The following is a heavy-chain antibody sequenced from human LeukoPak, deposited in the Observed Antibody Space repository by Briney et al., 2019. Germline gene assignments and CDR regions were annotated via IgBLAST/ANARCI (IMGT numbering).Heavy chain of an antibody. CDR1: GASISSGGYY. CDR3: ARIGYSGYDFDY. J-gene: IGHJ4*02. CDR2: IYYSGST. V-gene: IGHV4-31*03. Sequence: PSQTLSLTCTLSGASISSGGYYWSWIRQHPGKGLEWIGYIYYSGSTYYNPSLKSRVTISVDTSNNQFSLKLSSVTAADTAVYYCARIGYSGYDFDYWGQGTLVTVSS. D-gene: IGHD5-12*01.